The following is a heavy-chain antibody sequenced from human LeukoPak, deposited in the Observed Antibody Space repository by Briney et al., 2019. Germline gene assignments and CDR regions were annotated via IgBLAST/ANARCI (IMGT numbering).Heavy chain of an antibody. V-gene: IGHV3-11*04. D-gene: IGHD3-16*02. CDR3: ARNDYVWGSYRRSGYFDY. Sequence: GGSLRLSCAASGFTFSDYYMSWIRQAPGKGLEWVSSINTGGNTIYYADSVKGRFTISRDNAKNSLYLQMNSLRAEDTAVYYCARNDYVWGSYRRSGYFDYWGQGTLVTVSS. CDR2: INTGGNTI. CDR1: GFTFSDYY. J-gene: IGHJ4*02.